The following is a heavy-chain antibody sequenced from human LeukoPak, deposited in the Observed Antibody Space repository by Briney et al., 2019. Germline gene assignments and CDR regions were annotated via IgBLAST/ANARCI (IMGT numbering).Heavy chain of an antibody. D-gene: IGHD3-10*01. CDR3: ATDDRDYYYYYMDV. Sequence: PVGSLRLSCAASGFTFSIYGMNWVRQAPGKGLEWVSSFSSTGGDIYYADSVRGRFTISRDNAKNSLYLQLNRQRAEDTAVYFCATDDRDYYYYYMDVWGKGTTLTVSS. V-gene: IGHV3-21*01. CDR1: GFTFSIYG. J-gene: IGHJ6*03. CDR2: FSSTGGDI.